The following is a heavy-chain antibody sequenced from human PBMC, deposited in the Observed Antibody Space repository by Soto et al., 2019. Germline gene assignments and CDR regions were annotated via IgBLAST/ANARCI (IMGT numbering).Heavy chain of an antibody. V-gene: IGHV1-69*12. CDR1: GGTFSSYA. Sequence: QVQLVQSGAEVKKPGSSVKVSCKASGGTFSSYAINWVRQAPGQGLEWMGGIIPIFGTAKYAQKFQGRVTITADEPTSTAYMELSSLRSEDTAVYYCAKLSPSAPAVPHWGQGTLVTVSS. CDR2: IIPIFGTA. J-gene: IGHJ4*02. CDR3: AKLSPSAPAVPH. D-gene: IGHD3-10*02.